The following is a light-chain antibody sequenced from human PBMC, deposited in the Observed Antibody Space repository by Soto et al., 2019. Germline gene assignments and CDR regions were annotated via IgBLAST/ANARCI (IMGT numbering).Light chain of an antibody. V-gene: IGKV3-15*01. CDR3: QQYNKWPLIT. CDR1: QSVSSN. CDR2: DAS. J-gene: IGKJ5*01. Sequence: IVVTQCLSTLAVSPGERATLSCRASQSVSSNLAWYQHKPGQAPRLLIYDASIRAAGVPARFSGSASGTQFTLTISSLQSEDFAVYYCQQYNKWPLITFGQGTRLEI.